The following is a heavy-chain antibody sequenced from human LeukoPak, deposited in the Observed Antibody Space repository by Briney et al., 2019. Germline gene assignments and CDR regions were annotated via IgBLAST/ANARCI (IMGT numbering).Heavy chain of an antibody. Sequence: GRSLRLSCAASGFTFSSYGMQWVRQAPGKGLEWVAVIWYDGSNKYYAGSVKGRFTISRDNSKNTLYLQMNSLRAEDTAVYYCARVAAAHTSYYYYYGMDVWGQGTTVTVSS. CDR2: IWYDGSNK. J-gene: IGHJ6*02. V-gene: IGHV3-33*01. CDR3: ARVAAAHTSYYYYYGMDV. D-gene: IGHD6-13*01. CDR1: GFTFSSYG.